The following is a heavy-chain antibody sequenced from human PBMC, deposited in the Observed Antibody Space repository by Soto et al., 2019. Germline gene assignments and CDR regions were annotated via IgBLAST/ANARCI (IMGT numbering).Heavy chain of an antibody. V-gene: IGHV1-18*01. CDR2: ISAYNGNT. J-gene: IGHJ5*02. Sequence: GASVKVSCKASGYTFTSYGISWVRQAPGQGLEWMGWISAYNGNTNYAQKLQGRVTMTTDTSTSTAYMELRSLRSDDTAVYYCARVSHSSFYDYIWGSAGNXFDLWGQGTLVTVSS. D-gene: IGHD3-16*01. CDR1: GYTFTSYG. CDR3: ARVSHSSFYDYIWGSAGNXFDL.